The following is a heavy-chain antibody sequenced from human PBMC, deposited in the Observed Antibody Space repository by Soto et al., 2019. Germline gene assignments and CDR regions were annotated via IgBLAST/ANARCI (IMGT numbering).Heavy chain of an antibody. CDR3: HGYGY. D-gene: IGHD5-12*01. CDR2: IYSGGST. Sequence: EVQVVESGGGLIQPGGSLRLSCEVSGFSVTANYMSWVRQAPGKGLEWVSVIYSGGSTYYIDSVKGRFSISRDISKNTLYPHMNGLRAEHTAVYHCHGYGYGGQGTLVTVSS. CDR1: GFSVTANY. J-gene: IGHJ4*02. V-gene: IGHV3-53*01.